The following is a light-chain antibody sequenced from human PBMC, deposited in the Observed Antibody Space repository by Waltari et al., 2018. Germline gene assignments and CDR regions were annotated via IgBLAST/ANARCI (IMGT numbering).Light chain of an antibody. CDR3: LSYDNSLSSWI. J-gene: IGLJ2*01. CDR1: TSNVGGYS. CDR2: QDY. Sequence: QSAPTQPPSVSGAPGQRVTISCTGSTSNVGGYSVSWYQQFPGTTPKLLVSQDYKRPSGVSDRFSGSKSGTSASLTITGIQTEDEADYYCLSYDNSLSSWIFGAGTRLTVL. V-gene: IGLV1-40*01.